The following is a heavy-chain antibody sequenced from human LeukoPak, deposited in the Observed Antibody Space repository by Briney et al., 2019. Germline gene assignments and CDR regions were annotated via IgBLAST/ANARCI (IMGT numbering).Heavy chain of an antibody. V-gene: IGHV4-34*01. Sequence: SETLSLTCAVYGGSFSGYYWSWIRQPPGKGLEWIGEINHSGSTNYNPSLKSRVTISVDTSKNQFSLKLSSVTAADTAVYYCARAMVRGVPFDYWGQGTLVTVSS. J-gene: IGHJ4*02. CDR1: GGSFSGYY. CDR2: INHSGST. CDR3: ARAMVRGVPFDY. D-gene: IGHD3-10*01.